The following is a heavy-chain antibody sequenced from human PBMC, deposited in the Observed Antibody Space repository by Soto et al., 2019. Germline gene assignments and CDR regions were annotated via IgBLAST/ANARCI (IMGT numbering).Heavy chain of an antibody. V-gene: IGHV5-10-1*01. CDR3: ASTSSSHRYYYYGMDV. Sequence: GESLKISCKGSGYSFTSYWISWVRQMPGKGLEWMGRIDPSDSYTNYSPSFQGHVTISADKSISTAYLQGSSLKASDTAMYYCASTSSSHRYYYYGMDVWGQGTTVTVSS. J-gene: IGHJ6*02. CDR2: IDPSDSYT. CDR1: GYSFTSYW. D-gene: IGHD6-6*01.